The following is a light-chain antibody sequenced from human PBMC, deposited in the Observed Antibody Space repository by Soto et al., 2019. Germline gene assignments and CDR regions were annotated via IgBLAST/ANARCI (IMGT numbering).Light chain of an antibody. CDR3: AAWDDSLNSYV. Sequence: QSVLTQPPSASETPGQRVTISCSGGSSNIGSNSVNWYQQLPGTAPKLLIYTNDQRPSGVPDRFSGSKSGTSASLAVRGLQSDDEADYYCAAWDDSLNSYVFGTGTKLTVL. CDR2: TND. V-gene: IGLV1-44*01. CDR1: SSNIGSNS. J-gene: IGLJ1*01.